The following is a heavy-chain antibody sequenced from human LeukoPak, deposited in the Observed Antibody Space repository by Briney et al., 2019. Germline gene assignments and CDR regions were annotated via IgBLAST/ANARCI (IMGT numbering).Heavy chain of an antibody. CDR3: ARGHTTVRH. CDR1: GFIFSDYY. Sequence: GWALRLSCAASGFIFSDYYMSWFRQAPGKGLEWSSYISGSGTDTNYADSVKGRFTVPRDNAKNSQYLQLNSMRVEDTAVYYCARGHTTVRHWGQGTLVTVSS. V-gene: IGHV3-11*06. D-gene: IGHD4-11*01. CDR2: ISGSGTDT. J-gene: IGHJ4*02.